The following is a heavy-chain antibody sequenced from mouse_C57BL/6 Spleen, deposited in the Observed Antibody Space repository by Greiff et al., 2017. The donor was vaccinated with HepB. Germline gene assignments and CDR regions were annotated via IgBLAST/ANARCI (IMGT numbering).Heavy chain of an antibody. Sequence: EVQLVESGEGLVKPGGSLKLSCAASGFTFSSYAMSWVRQTPEKRLEWVAYISSGGDYIYYADTVKGRFTISRDNARNTLYLQMSSLKSEDTAMYYCTRGATVVAHFDVWGTGTTVTVSS. V-gene: IGHV5-9-1*02. J-gene: IGHJ1*03. CDR1: GFTFSSYA. CDR3: TRGATVVAHFDV. D-gene: IGHD1-1*01. CDR2: ISSGGDYI.